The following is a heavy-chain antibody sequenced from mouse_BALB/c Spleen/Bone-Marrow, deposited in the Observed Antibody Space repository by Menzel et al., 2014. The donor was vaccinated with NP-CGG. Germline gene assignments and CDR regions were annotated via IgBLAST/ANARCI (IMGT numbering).Heavy chain of an antibody. J-gene: IGHJ3*01. V-gene: IGHV1S81*02. D-gene: IGHD2-14*01. CDR1: GYTFTSYY. Sequence: QVQLQQSGAEPVKPGASVKLSCKASGYTFTSYYMYWVKQRPGQGLEWIGEINPSNGGTNFNEKFKSKATLTVDKSSSTAYMQLSSLTSEDSAVYYCTRGGAYYRYTSFAYWGQGTLVTVSA. CDR3: TRGGAYYRYTSFAY. CDR2: INPSNGGT.